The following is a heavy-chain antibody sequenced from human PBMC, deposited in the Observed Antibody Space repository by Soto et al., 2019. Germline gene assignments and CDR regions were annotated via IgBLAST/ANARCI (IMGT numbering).Heavy chain of an antibody. CDR1: GFTFSTFS. Sequence: VQLVESGGGLVKPGGSLRLSCAASGFTFSTFSMNWVRQAPGKGLEWVSSFSSSSGYIYYADSVKGRFTISRDNAKNSLYLQMDSLRAEDTAVYYCARGQETFYYGSGSSQYYFDYWGQGTLVTVSS. V-gene: IGHV3-21*01. J-gene: IGHJ4*02. CDR2: FSSSSGYI. CDR3: ARGQETFYYGSGSSQYYFDY. D-gene: IGHD3-10*01.